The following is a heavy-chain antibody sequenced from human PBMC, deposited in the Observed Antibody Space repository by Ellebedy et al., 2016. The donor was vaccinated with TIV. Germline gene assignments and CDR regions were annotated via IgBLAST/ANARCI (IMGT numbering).Heavy chain of an antibody. J-gene: IGHJ4*02. CDR3: ARDRGIPAATFDS. CDR2: ISSTSSTM. Sequence: GESLKISXGASGFTFSTYSMNWVRQAPGKGLEWVSYISSTSSTMYYAASMRGRFIISRDNAKNSLYLQMNSLRDEDTAVYYCARDRGIPAATFDSWGQGTLVTVSS. V-gene: IGHV3-48*02. CDR1: GFTFSTYS. D-gene: IGHD6-25*01.